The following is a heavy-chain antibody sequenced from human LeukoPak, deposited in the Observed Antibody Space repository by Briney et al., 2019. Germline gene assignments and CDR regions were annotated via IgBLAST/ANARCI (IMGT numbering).Heavy chain of an antibody. J-gene: IGHJ4*02. Sequence: PSGTLSLTCAVSGGSISSSNWWSWVRQPPGKGLEWIGEIYHSGSTSYNPSLKSRVTISVDKSKNQFSLKLSSVTAADTAVYYCARGGLYSSGWPFDYWGQGTLVTVSS. CDR3: ARGGLYSSGWPFDY. V-gene: IGHV4-4*02. CDR1: GGSISSSNW. CDR2: IYHSGST. D-gene: IGHD6-19*01.